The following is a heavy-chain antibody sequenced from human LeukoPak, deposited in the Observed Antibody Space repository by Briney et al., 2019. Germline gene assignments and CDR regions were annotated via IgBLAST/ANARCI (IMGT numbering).Heavy chain of an antibody. J-gene: IGHJ6*02. CDR3: ARGRRYSYGSGRYYYYYGMDV. CDR1: GGSISSYY. CDR2: IYTSGST. Sequence: SETLSLTCTVSGGSISSYYWSWIRQPAGKGLEWIGRIYTSGSTNYNPSLKSRVTMSVDTSKNQFSLKLSSVTAADTAVYYCARGRRYSYGSGRYYYYYGMDVWGQGTTVTVSS. D-gene: IGHD5-18*01. V-gene: IGHV4-4*07.